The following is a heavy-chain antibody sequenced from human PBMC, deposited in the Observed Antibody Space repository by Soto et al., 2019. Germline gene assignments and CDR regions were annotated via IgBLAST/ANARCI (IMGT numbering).Heavy chain of an antibody. CDR1: GYSFTSYW. J-gene: IGHJ6*03. Sequence: GESLKISCKGSGYSFTSYWIGWVRQMPGKGLEWMGIIYPGDSDTRYSPSFQGQVTISADKSISTAYLQWSSLKASDTAMYYCARIGYCTNGVCYPYYYYMDVWGKGTTVTVSS. D-gene: IGHD2-8*01. CDR3: ARIGYCTNGVCYPYYYYMDV. V-gene: IGHV5-51*01. CDR2: IYPGDSDT.